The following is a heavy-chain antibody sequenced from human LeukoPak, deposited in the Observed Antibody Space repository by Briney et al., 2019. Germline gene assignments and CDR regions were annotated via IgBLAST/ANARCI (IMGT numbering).Heavy chain of an antibody. CDR1: GFTFSSYE. CDR2: ISSSGKTI. Sequence: PGGSLRLSCEASGFTFSSYEMNWVRQAPGKGLEWVSYISSSGKTIYYADSTKGRFTVSRDNAKNSLYLQMNSQRAEDTAVYYCATTSIAAAVPGCFDYWGQGTLVTVFS. V-gene: IGHV3-48*03. D-gene: IGHD6-13*01. J-gene: IGHJ4*02. CDR3: ATTSIAAAVPGCFDY.